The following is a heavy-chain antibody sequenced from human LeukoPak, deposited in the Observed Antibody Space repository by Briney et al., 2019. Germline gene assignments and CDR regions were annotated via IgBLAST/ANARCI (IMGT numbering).Heavy chain of an antibody. CDR3: AKAEGYDILTGLDY. V-gene: IGHV3-23*01. Sequence: PGGSLRLSCATSGFTFSSYAMSWVRQAPGKGLEWVSGIGASGGSTYYADSVKGRFTICRDNSKNTLYLQMNSLRTEDTAVYYCAKAEGYDILTGLDYWGQGTLVTFST. J-gene: IGHJ4*02. D-gene: IGHD3-9*01. CDR1: GFTFSSYA. CDR2: IGASGGST.